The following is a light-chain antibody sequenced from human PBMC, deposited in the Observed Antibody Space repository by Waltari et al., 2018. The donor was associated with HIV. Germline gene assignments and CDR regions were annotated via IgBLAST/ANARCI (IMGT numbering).Light chain of an antibody. Sequence: QSVLTQPPSASETPGQRVALSCSGSSSDIGSNAVNWYQPLPGTAPKLLIYSNNQRHSGVPDRFSGYKSGTSASLAISGLQSEDEADYYCAAWDDSLNGPHVVFGGGTKLTVL. CDR2: SNN. CDR1: SSDIGSNA. V-gene: IGLV1-44*01. J-gene: IGLJ2*01. CDR3: AAWDDSLNGPHVV.